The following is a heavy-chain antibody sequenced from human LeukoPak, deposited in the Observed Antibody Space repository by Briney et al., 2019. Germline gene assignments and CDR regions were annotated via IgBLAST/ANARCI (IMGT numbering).Heavy chain of an antibody. D-gene: IGHD5-24*01. J-gene: IGHJ4*02. CDR2: ISSSSSYI. CDR3: ARDGEMVGIDY. V-gene: IGHV3-21*03. Sequence: GGSLRLSCAASGFTFSSYSMNWVRQAPGKGLEWVSFISSSSSYIYYADSVKGRFTISRDNAKNSLYLQMNSLRAEDTAVYYCARDGEMVGIDYWGQGTLVTVSS. CDR1: GFTFSSYS.